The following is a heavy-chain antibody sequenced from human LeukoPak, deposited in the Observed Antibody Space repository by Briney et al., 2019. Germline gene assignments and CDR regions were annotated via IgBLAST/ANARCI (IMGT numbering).Heavy chain of an antibody. CDR2: INGDGSSR. D-gene: IGHD2-2*01. V-gene: IGHV3-74*01. J-gene: IGHJ4*02. CDR3: ARAYCSSTSCRLDY. Sequence: PGGSLRLSCAASGFTFSNYGMHWVRQAPGKGLVWVSRINGDGSSRSYADSVKGRFTISRDNAKNTLYLQVNSLRAEDTSVYYCARAYCSSTSCRLDYWGQGTLVTVSS. CDR1: GFTFSNYG.